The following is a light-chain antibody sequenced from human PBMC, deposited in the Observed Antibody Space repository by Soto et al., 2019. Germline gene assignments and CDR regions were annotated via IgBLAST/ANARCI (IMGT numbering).Light chain of an antibody. CDR1: QSVGDY. J-gene: IGKJ4*01. Sequence: IVLTQPPATLSLSPGERATLSCRASQSVGDYLAWYQHRPGQAPRLLIYDASKRATGIPARFSGTGSGTDFTLTISRLEPEDFAVYYCQQRSKWPLIFGRGTKVDI. CDR2: DAS. V-gene: IGKV3-11*01. CDR3: QQRSKWPLI.